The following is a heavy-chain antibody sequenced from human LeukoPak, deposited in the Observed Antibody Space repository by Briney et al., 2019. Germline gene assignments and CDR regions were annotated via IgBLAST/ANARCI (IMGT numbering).Heavy chain of an antibody. CDR3: ATANYDFWSGSHSCYFDY. CDR2: FDPEDGET. Sequence: ASVKVSCKVSGYTLTELSMHWVRQAPGKGLEWMGGFDPEDGETIYAQKFQGRVTMTEDTSTDTAYMELSSLRSEDTAVYYCATANYDFWSGSHSCYFDYWGQGTLVTVSS. J-gene: IGHJ4*02. D-gene: IGHD3-3*01. CDR1: GYTLTELS. V-gene: IGHV1-24*01.